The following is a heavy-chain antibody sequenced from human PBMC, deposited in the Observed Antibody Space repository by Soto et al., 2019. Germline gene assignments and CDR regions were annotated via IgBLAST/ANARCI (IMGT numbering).Heavy chain of an antibody. Sequence: ASETLSLTCTVSGGSISSSSYYWGWIRQPPGKGLEWIGSIYYSGSTYYNPSLKSRVTISVDTSKNQFSLKLSSVTAADTAVYYCARHIYCSSTSCGYYYYMDVWGKGTTVTVSS. CDR1: GGSISSSSYY. J-gene: IGHJ6*03. CDR2: IYYSGST. CDR3: ARHIYCSSTSCGYYYYMDV. V-gene: IGHV4-39*01. D-gene: IGHD2-2*01.